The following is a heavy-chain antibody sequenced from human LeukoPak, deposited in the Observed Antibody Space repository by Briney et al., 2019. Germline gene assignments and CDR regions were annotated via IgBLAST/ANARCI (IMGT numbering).Heavy chain of an antibody. V-gene: IGHV3-74*01. CDR1: GFTFSSYW. Sequence: GGSPRLSCAASGFTFSSYWMHWVRQAPGKGLVWVSRINSDGSSTSYADSAKGRFTISRDNAKNTLYLQMNSLRADDTAVYCWHTRWLQPYYYYYGMDVWGQGTTVTVSS. D-gene: IGHD5-24*01. CDR2: INSDGSST. J-gene: IGHJ6*02. CDR3: HTRWLQPYYYYYGMDV.